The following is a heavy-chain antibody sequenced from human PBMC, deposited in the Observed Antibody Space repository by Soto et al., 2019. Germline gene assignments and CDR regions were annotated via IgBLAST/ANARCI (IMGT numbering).Heavy chain of an antibody. V-gene: IGHV3-30-3*01. Sequence: QVQLVESGGGVVQPGRSLRLSCAASGFTFSSYAMHWVRQAPGKGLEWVAVISYDGSNKYYADSVKGRFTISRDNSKNTLYLQMNSLRAEDTAVYYCARSSSGWYGWTAEYFQHWGQGTLVTVSS. CDR3: ARSSSGWYGWTAEYFQH. D-gene: IGHD6-19*01. CDR1: GFTFSSYA. CDR2: ISYDGSNK. J-gene: IGHJ1*01.